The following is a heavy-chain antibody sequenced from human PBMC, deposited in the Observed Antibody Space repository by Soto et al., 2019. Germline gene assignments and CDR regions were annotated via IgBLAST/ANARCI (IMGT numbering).Heavy chain of an antibody. J-gene: IGHJ6*03. CDR1: GGTFSSYT. CDR3: AGGFTMVRGVINYYYYYMDV. V-gene: IGHV1-69*02. CDR2: IIPFLGIA. Sequence: QVQLVQSGAEVKKPGSSVKVSCKASGGTFSSYTISWVRQAPGQGLEWMGRIIPFLGIANYAQKFQGRVTITADKSTSTAYMELSSLRSEDTAVYYCAGGFTMVRGVINYYYYYMDVWGKGTTVTVSS. D-gene: IGHD3-10*01.